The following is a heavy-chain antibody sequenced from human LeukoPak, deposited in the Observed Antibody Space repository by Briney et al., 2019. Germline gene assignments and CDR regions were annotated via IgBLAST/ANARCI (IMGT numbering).Heavy chain of an antibody. Sequence: KPGGSLRLSCSASGFTFSNAWMSWVRQAPGKGLEWVGRIKSKTDGGTTDYAAPVKGRFTISRDDSKNTLYLQMNSLKTEDTAVYYCTTDLTRVYSGSYSHWYFDLRGRGTLVTVSS. V-gene: IGHV3-15*01. CDR2: IKSKTDGGTT. CDR1: GFTFSNAW. D-gene: IGHD1-26*01. CDR3: TTDLTRVYSGSYSHWYFDL. J-gene: IGHJ2*01.